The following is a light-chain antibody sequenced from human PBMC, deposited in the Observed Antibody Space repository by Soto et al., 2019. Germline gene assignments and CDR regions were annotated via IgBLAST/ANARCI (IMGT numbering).Light chain of an antibody. CDR3: QQANSFPFA. V-gene: IGKV1-12*02. Sequence: DLQMTQSPSSVSASVGERVTITCRASQDIHTWLAWYQQKPGKAPNLLIYGASTLQSGVPSRFSASGSGRDFTLTISSLQPEDFATYYCQQANSFPFAFGPGTKVDFK. J-gene: IGKJ3*01. CDR2: GAS. CDR1: QDIHTW.